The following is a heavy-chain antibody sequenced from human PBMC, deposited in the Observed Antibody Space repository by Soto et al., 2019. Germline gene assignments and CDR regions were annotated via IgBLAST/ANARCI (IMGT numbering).Heavy chain of an antibody. CDR1: GFTFSSYA. J-gene: IGHJ4*02. V-gene: IGHV3-30-3*01. D-gene: IGHD2-2*01. Sequence: QVQLVESGGGVVQPGRSLRLSCAASGFTFSSYAMHWVRQAPGKGLEWVAVISYDGSNKYYADSVKGRFTISRDKSKNTLYLQMNSLRAEDTAVYYCARGRGYCSSTSCYSGLVDYWGQGTLVTVSS. CDR2: ISYDGSNK. CDR3: ARGRGYCSSTSCYSGLVDY.